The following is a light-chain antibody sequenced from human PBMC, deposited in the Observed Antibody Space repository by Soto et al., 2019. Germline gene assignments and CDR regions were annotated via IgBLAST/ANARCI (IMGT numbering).Light chain of an antibody. V-gene: IGKV1-39*01. CDR3: QQSDSLPLT. J-gene: IGKJ4*01. CDR2: AAS. CDR1: QTIDSY. Sequence: DIQMTQSPSSLSASVGDRVTITCRASQTIDSYLNWYQHKPGKAPKLLMYAASSLQSGVPSRFSGSGSGTDFTLTISSLQPDDFATYFCQQSDSLPLTFGGGTKVEIK.